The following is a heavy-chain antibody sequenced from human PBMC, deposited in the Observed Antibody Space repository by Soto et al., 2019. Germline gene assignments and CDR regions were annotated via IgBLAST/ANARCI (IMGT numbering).Heavy chain of an antibody. CDR3: AREGAGQLDGETWFDP. V-gene: IGHV1-69*12. Sequence: QVQLVQSGAEVKKPGSSVKVSCKASGGTFSSYAISWVRQAPGQGLEWMGGIIPIFGTANYAQKFQGRVTITADESTSTAYMELSGLRSEDTAVYDCAREGAGQLDGETWFDPWGQGTLVTVSS. D-gene: IGHD6-13*01. J-gene: IGHJ5*02. CDR1: GGTFSSYA. CDR2: IIPIFGTA.